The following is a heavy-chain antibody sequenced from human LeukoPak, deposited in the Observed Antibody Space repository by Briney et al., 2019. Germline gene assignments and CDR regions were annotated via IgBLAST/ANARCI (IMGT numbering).Heavy chain of an antibody. V-gene: IGHV3-30-3*01. CDR1: GFTFSSYA. J-gene: IGHJ1*01. D-gene: IGHD2-2*01. Sequence: GSLRLSCAASGFTFSSYAMHWVRQAPGKGLEWVAVISYDGSNKYYADSVKGRFTISRDNSKNTLYLQMNSLRAEDTAVYYCARADCSSTSCYHAEYFQHWGQGTLVTVSS. CDR3: ARADCSSTSCYHAEYFQH. CDR2: ISYDGSNK.